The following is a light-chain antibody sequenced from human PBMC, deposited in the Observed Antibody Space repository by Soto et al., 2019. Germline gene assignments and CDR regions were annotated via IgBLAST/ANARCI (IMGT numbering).Light chain of an antibody. J-gene: IGKJ1*01. CDR2: KAS. Sequence: DIQMTQSPSTLSASVGDRVTITCRASQSISNLLAWYQQKPGKAPYLLIYKASSLKSGVPSRFSGSASGTEFSLTISSLQPDDFASYYCHQYYSYPWMFGQGTKVEIK. V-gene: IGKV1-5*03. CDR3: HQYYSYPWM. CDR1: QSISNL.